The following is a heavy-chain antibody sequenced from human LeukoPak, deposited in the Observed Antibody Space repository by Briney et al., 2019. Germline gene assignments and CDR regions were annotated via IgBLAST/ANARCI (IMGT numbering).Heavy chain of an antibody. CDR2: INHSGST. CDR3: ARHYDYVWGSYRYLPWFDP. D-gene: IGHD3-16*02. CDR1: GGAFSGYY. Sequence: SETLSLTCAVYGGAFSGYYWSWIRQPPGQGLEWIGEINHSGSTNYNPSLKSRVTISVDTSKNQFSLKLSSVTAADTAVYYCARHYDYVWGSYRYLPWFDPWGQGTLVTVSS. V-gene: IGHV4-34*01. J-gene: IGHJ5*02.